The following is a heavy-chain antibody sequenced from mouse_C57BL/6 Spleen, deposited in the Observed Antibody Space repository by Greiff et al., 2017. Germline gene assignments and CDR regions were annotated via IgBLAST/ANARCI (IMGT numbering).Heavy chain of an antibody. J-gene: IGHJ1*03. V-gene: IGHV1-82*01. CDR3: AREDYGSSLYWYFDV. CDR2: IYPGDGDT. CDR1: GYAFSSSW. Sequence: QVQLQQSGPELVKPGASVKISCKASGYAFSSSWMNWVKQRPGKGLEWIGRIYPGDGDTNYNGKFKGKATLTADKSSSTAYMQLSSLTSEDSAVYFCAREDYGSSLYWYFDVWGTGTTVTVSS. D-gene: IGHD1-1*01.